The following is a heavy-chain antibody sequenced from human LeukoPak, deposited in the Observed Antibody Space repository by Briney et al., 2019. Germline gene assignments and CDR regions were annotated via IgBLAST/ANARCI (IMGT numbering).Heavy chain of an antibody. J-gene: IGHJ4*02. D-gene: IGHD2-2*01. CDR1: GYNFPSYW. V-gene: IGHV5-51*01. Sequence: GESLKISCKGSGYNFPSYWIAWVRQMPEKGLEYMGIIYPGDSDTRYSPSFQGQVTISADKSISTAYLQWSSLKASDTAMYYCARGLDVVVPAAMDFDYWGQGTLVTVSS. CDR3: ARGLDVVVPAAMDFDY. CDR2: IYPGDSDT.